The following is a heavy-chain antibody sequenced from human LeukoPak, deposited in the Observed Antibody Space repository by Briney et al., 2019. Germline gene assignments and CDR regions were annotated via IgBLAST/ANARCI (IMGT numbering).Heavy chain of an antibody. Sequence: SETLSLTCVVSGGSVSGYYWGWIRQPPGRGLEWIGYVYYSGSTNYNPSFKSRITISVDTSRNQSSLQLSSVTAADTAVYYCARIHRYCSGGACYVLDNWGQGTLVAVSS. J-gene: IGHJ4*02. D-gene: IGHD2-15*01. CDR2: VYYSGST. CDR3: ARIHRYCSGGACYVLDN. V-gene: IGHV4-59*02. CDR1: GGSVSGYY.